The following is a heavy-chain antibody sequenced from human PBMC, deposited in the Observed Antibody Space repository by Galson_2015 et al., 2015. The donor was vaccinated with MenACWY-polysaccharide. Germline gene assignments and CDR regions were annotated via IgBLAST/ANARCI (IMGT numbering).Heavy chain of an antibody. CDR3: AKRPIRAAGGGLDV. D-gene: IGHD6-25*01. CDR1: GGSISSSYW. V-gene: IGHV4-4*02. J-gene: IGHJ6*02. CDR2: IYHDGRT. Sequence: ETLSLTCAVSGGSISSSYWWTWVRQPPGKGLEWIGEIYHDGRTAYIPSLKSRITVSLDKAKNQVSLRLISVTAADTAVYYCAKRPIRAAGGGLDVWGQGTTVTVS.